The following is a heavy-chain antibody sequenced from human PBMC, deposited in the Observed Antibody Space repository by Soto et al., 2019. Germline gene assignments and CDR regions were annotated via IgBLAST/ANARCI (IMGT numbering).Heavy chain of an antibody. V-gene: IGHV3-23*01. Sequence: GGSLRLSCAASGFTFSSYAISWVRQAPGKGLEWVSAISVSGGSTYYADSVKGRFTISRDNSKNTLYLQMNSLRAEDTAVYCCAKWYSSSSGWFDPWGQGTLVTVSS. D-gene: IGHD6-6*01. J-gene: IGHJ5*02. CDR2: ISVSGGST. CDR3: AKWYSSSSGWFDP. CDR1: GFTFSSYA.